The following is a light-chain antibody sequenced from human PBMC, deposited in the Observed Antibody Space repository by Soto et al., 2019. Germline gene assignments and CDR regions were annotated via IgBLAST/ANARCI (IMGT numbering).Light chain of an antibody. CDR3: CSYSTRRTL. CDR1: SSAVGSYNL. Sequence: QSALTQPASVSGSPGQSITISCSGTSSAVGSYNLVSWNQQHPGKAPKLIIYEDRKRPSGVSNRFSGSKSDNTASLTISGLQAEDEADYFCCSYSTRRTLFGGGPKLTVL. V-gene: IGLV2-23*01. J-gene: IGLJ3*02. CDR2: EDR.